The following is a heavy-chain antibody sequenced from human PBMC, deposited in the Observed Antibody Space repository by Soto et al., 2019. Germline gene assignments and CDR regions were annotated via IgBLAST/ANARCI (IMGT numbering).Heavy chain of an antibody. CDR1: DGSISGLY. Sequence: QVQLQESGPGLVRPSETLSLTCSVSDGSISGLYWTWVRQSPGKGLEWIGWIYSSGTTNYNPSLKSRVAFSVDTSKHPFSLKRTSVTAADTAIYYCARLRNHYFMDAWGKGTTVAVSS. J-gene: IGHJ6*03. V-gene: IGHV4-59*08. CDR2: IYSSGTT. CDR3: ARLRNHYFMDA. D-gene: IGHD1-1*01.